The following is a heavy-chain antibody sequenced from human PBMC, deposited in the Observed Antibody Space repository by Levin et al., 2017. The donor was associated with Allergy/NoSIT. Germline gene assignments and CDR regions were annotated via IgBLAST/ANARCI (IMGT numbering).Heavy chain of an antibody. V-gene: IGHV3-30*03. CDR2: ISYDGSNK. CDR1: GFTFSSYG. Sequence: GESLKISCAASGFTFSSYGMHWVRQAPGKGLEWVAVISYDGSNKYYADSVKGRFTISRDNSKNTLYLQMNSLRAEDTAVYYCARTPLMITFGGSLDYWGQGTLVTVSS. J-gene: IGHJ4*02. CDR3: ARTPLMITFGGSLDY. D-gene: IGHD3-16*01.